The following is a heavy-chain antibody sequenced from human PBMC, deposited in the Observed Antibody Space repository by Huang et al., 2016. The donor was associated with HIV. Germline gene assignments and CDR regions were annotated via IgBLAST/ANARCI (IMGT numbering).Heavy chain of an antibody. V-gene: IGHV3-23*01. D-gene: IGHD6-13*01. J-gene: IGHJ4*02. CDR1: GFTFSSYA. Sequence: EVQLLESGGGLVQPGGSLRLSCAASGFTFSSYAMSWVRQAPGKGLEWVSAISGSGGSTYYADSVKGRFTIARDNSKNTLYLQMNSLRAEDTAVYYCADLWVTPVYSSSWSNNDYWGQGTLVTVSS. CDR3: ADLWVTPVYSSSWSNNDY. CDR2: ISGSGGST.